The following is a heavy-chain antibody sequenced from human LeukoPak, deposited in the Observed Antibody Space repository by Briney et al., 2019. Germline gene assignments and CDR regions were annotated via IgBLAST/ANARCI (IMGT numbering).Heavy chain of an antibody. J-gene: IGHJ6*02. CDR3: ARDLFWLTGGSGSAKYYYYGMDV. V-gene: IGHV1-46*01. Sequence: ASVKVSCTASGYTFTSYYMHWVRQAPGQGLEWMGIINPSGGSTSYAQKFQGRVTMTRDTSTSTVYMELSSLRSEDTAVYYCARDLFWLTGGSGSAKYYYYGMDVWGQGTTVTVSS. CDR1: GYTFTSYY. CDR2: INPSGGST. D-gene: IGHD3-10*01.